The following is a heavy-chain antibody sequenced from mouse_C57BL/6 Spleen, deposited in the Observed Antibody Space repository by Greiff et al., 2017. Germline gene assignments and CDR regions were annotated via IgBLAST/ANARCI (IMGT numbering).Heavy chain of an antibody. CDR1: GFTFSSYA. CDR3: ARVYYGSFYAMDY. CDR2: ISDGGSYT. Sequence: EVMLVESGGGLVKPGGSLKLSCAASGFTFSSYAMSWVRQTPEKRLEWVATISDGGSYTYYPDNVKGRFTISRDNAKNNLYLQMSHLKSEDTAMYYCARVYYGSFYAMDYWGQGTSVTVSS. V-gene: IGHV5-4*03. D-gene: IGHD1-1*01. J-gene: IGHJ4*01.